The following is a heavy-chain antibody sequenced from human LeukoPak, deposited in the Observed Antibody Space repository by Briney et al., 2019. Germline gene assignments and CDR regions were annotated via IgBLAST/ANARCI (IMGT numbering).Heavy chain of an antibody. CDR3: AHRGKYLTWFDP. Sequence: SGPTLVKPRQTLTLTCTFSGFSLTTSAVGVGWIRKPPGQALEWLALIYSDNDKRYNPSLKSRLSITKDTSRNQVVLTVTNVDLQDTATYFCAHRGKYLTWFDPWGQGTLVIVSS. CDR1: GFSLTTSAVG. J-gene: IGHJ5*02. CDR2: IYSDNDK. V-gene: IGHV2-5*02. D-gene: IGHD2-2*01.